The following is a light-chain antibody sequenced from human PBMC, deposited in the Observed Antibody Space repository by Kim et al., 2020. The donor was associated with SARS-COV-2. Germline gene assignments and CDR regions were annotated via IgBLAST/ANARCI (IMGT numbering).Light chain of an antibody. CDR2: YDN. J-gene: IGLJ2*01. CDR1: NLGDYR. CDR3: QVWDSGADRVV. Sequence: SYELTQPPSVSVAPGKTARISCGGNNLGDYRVHWYQQKPGQAPILVIYYDNLRPSGIPARFSGSNSGNTVTLTISRVEAGDEAEYYCQVWDSGADRVVFGGGTKLTVL. V-gene: IGLV3-21*04.